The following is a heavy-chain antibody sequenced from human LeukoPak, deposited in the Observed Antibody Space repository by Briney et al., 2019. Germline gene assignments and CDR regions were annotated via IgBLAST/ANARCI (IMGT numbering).Heavy chain of an antibody. V-gene: IGHV1-46*01. D-gene: IGHD6-6*01. CDR2: INPTGTGT. CDR1: GYTFINNW. CDR3: ASLAARGDYMDV. Sequence: ASVKVSCKASGYTFINNWMHWVRQAPGQGLEWIGLINPTGTGTLYAQKFQGRVTMTRDMSTSTAYMELRSLRSDDTAVYYCASLAARGDYMDVWGKGTTVTVSS. J-gene: IGHJ6*03.